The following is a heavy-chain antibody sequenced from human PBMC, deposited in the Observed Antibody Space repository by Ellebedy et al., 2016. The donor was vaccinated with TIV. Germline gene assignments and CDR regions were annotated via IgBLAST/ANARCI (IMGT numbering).Heavy chain of an antibody. CDR2: VSSSSSYI. D-gene: IGHD5-18*01. Sequence: PGGSLRLSCAASGFTFSTYNMNWVRQAPGKGLEWVASVSSSSSYIFHADSVKGRFTISRDNANNSLYLQMNSLRVEDTAVYYCARNRGYRYSSGGDDAFDIWGQGTMVTVSS. J-gene: IGHJ3*02. CDR1: GFTFSTYN. V-gene: IGHV3-21*01. CDR3: ARNRGYRYSSGGDDAFDI.